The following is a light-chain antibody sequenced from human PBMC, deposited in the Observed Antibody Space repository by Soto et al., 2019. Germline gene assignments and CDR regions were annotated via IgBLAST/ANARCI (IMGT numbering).Light chain of an antibody. J-gene: IGLJ2*01. Sequence: QSVLTQPASVSGSPGQSITISCTGSNSDIGNYNYVSWYQQHPGKAPKVMIYEVSNRPSGASNRFSGSKSGNTASLTISGLQAEDEADYYCSSYTTSSRLVFGGGTKLTVL. V-gene: IGLV2-14*01. CDR1: NSDIGNYNY. CDR3: SSYTTSSRLV. CDR2: EVS.